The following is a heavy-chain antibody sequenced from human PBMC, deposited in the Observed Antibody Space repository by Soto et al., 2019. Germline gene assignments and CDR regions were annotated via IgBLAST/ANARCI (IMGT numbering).Heavy chain of an antibody. CDR2: IIPIFGTA. CDR3: HGGIGLGFDY. J-gene: IGHJ4*02. V-gene: IGHV1-69*13. CDR1: GRTFSSYA. D-gene: IGHD3-16*01. Sequence: SVKVCCNAAGRTFSSYAISWVRQAPGQGLEWMGGIIPIFGTANYAQKFQGRVTITADESTSTAYMELSSLRSEDTAVYYCHGGIGLGFDYWGQGTLVTVAS.